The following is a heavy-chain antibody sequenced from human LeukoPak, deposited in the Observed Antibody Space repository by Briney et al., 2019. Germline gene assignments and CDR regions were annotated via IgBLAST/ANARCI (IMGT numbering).Heavy chain of an antibody. D-gene: IGHD3-3*01. Sequence: GGSLRLSCAASGFTFSNYWMSWVRQAPGKGLEWVANINQDGSEKYYVDSVKGRFTISRDNAKNSLYLQMNSLRAEDTAVYYCARDRGPYYDFWSGSESRFDYWGQGTLVTVSS. CDR3: ARDRGPYYDFWSGSESRFDY. CDR1: GFTFSNYW. J-gene: IGHJ4*02. CDR2: INQDGSEK. V-gene: IGHV3-7*01.